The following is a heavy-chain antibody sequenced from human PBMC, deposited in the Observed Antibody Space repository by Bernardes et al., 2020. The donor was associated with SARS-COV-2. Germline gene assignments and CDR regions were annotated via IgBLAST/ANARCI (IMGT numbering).Heavy chain of an antibody. CDR1: GFTFSHYA. CDR2: VNSAGTT. V-gene: IGHV3-23*01. CDR3: ARVVSGPHVGADAFAV. J-gene: IGHJ3*01. D-gene: IGHD2-21*02. Sequence: GYLSPSGAASGFTFSHYAMSWFRPTPGKGLEWISAVNSAGTTYYADSVRGRFTAARDNSKNTLYLQMSSLRSEDTAVYYCARVVSGPHVGADAFAVWGRGTTVTVSS.